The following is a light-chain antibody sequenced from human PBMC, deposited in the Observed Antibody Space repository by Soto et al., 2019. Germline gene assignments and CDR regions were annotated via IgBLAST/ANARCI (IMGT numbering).Light chain of an antibody. CDR1: SNDVGHFNY. V-gene: IGLV2-14*03. CDR2: DVN. J-gene: IGLJ1*01. Sequence: QSALAQPASVSGSPGQSITISCTGTSNDVGHFNYVSWFQQHPGKAPKLLIFDVNNWPSGVSDRFSGSKSGNTASLTISGLQPEDEADYYCTSFTPSDTVVFGSGTKLTVL. CDR3: TSFTPSDTVV.